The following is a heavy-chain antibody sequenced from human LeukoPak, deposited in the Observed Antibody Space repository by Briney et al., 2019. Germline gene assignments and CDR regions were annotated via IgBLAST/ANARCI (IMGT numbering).Heavy chain of an antibody. CDR2: IKQDGSEK. D-gene: IGHD4-23*01. V-gene: IGHV3-7*01. CDR3: ARDPPRDYGGNSGFFDL. CDR1: GFTFSSYW. Sequence: GGSLRLSCAASGFTFSSYWMSWVRQAPGKGLEWVANIKQDGSEKYYVDSVKGRFTISRDNARNSLYLQMNSLRAEDTAVYYCARDPPRDYGGNSGFFDLWGRGTLVTVSS. J-gene: IGHJ2*01.